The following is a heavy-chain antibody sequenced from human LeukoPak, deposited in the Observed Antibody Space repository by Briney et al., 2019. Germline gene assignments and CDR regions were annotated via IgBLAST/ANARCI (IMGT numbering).Heavy chain of an antibody. CDR1: GFTFSSYG. CDR2: IWYDGTKK. J-gene: IGHJ6*03. Sequence: PGGSLRLSCVVSGFTFSSYGMHWVRQAPGRGLEWGAFIWYDGTKKYYADSVKGRFTISRDNSENTMYLQVNSLRAEDTAVYYCAKGSKVLVFTRDHHMDVWGKGTTVIISS. CDR3: AKGSKVLVFTRDHHMDV. D-gene: IGHD3-22*01. V-gene: IGHV3-30*02.